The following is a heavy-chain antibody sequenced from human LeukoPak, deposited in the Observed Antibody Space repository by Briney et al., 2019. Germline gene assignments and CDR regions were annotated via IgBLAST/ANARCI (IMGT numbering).Heavy chain of an antibody. CDR2: INHSGST. D-gene: IGHD3-10*01. CDR1: GGSFSGYY. CDR3: ARGGWFGELPLD. V-gene: IGHV4-34*01. Sequence: KPSETLSLTCAVYGGSFSGYYWSWIRQPPGKGLEWIGEINHSGSTNYNPSLKSRVIISVDTPKNQFSLKLSSVTAADTAVYYCARGGWFGELPLDWGQGTLVTVSS. J-gene: IGHJ4*02.